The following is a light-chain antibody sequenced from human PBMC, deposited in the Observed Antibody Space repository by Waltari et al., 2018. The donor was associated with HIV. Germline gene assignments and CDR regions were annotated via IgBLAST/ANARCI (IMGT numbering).Light chain of an antibody. CDR3: QAGYTRTA. CDR2: EDN. CDR1: RLSDRY. V-gene: IGLV3-1*01. Sequence: SYEMTQPPSVSVSPGQTAIITCSGHRLSDRYVCWYQHRPGLSPLLVIYEDNKRPSGIPDRFSGSTSGDTATLTISGTQPIDEADYYCQAGYTRTAFGGGTKLTVL. J-gene: IGLJ2*01.